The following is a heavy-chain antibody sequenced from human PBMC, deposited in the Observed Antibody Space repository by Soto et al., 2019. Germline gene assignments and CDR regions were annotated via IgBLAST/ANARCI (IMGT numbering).Heavy chain of an antibody. J-gene: IGHJ4*02. Sequence: EVQLLESGGGLVQPGGSLRLSCAASGFTFSSYAMSWVRQAPGKGLEWVSAISGSGGSTYYADSVKGRFTISRDNSKNTLYLQMNSLRAEDTAVYYCARQSLWFGELSQPFGEPRPALDYWGQGTLVTVSS. D-gene: IGHD3-10*01. CDR1: GFTFSSYA. CDR3: ARQSLWFGELSQPFGEPRPALDY. V-gene: IGHV3-23*01. CDR2: ISGSGGST.